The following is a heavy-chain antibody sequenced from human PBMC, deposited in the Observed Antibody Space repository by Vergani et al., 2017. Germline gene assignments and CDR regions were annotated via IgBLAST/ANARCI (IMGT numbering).Heavy chain of an antibody. V-gene: IGHV3-21*01. CDR3: ARSFHDYGDFYPIGDY. Sequence: EVQLVESGGGLVQPGGSLRLSCAASGFTFSSYSMNWVRQAPGKGLEWVTSISSSSSYIYYADSVKGRCTISRDNAKNSLYLQRNSLKAEDTALYNCARSFHDYGDFYPIGDYWGQGTLVTVSS. CDR2: ISSSSSYI. D-gene: IGHD4-17*01. CDR1: GFTFSSYS. J-gene: IGHJ4*02.